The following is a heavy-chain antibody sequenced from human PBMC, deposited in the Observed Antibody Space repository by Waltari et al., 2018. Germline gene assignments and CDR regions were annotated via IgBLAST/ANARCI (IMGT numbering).Heavy chain of an antibody. J-gene: IGHJ6*02. Sequence: QVQLVQSGAEVKKPGSSVMVSCKVSGDNLTYYAMNWVRQAPGQGLEWVGSIIPIFATVNFAQKFQDRVTITAATSTSTAYMEVSSLRSDDTAMYYCAVTLSAAPFYGLDVWGQGTTVTVFS. CDR1: GDNLTYYA. V-gene: IGHV1-69*08. CDR3: AVTLSAAPFYGLDV. CDR2: IIPIFATV. D-gene: IGHD6-13*01.